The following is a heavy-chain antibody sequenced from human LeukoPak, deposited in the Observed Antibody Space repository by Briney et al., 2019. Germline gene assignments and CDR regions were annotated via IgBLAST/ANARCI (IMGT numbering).Heavy chain of an antibody. Sequence: PGGSLRLSCAAFGSTLDDYAMHWVRQVPGKGLEWVSGISWDSDYIGYADSAKGRFTISRDNAKNALYLEMNSLRPEDTALYFCAKGRGFENYYYYGLDVWGQGTTVTVSS. V-gene: IGHV3-9*01. CDR2: ISWDSDYI. J-gene: IGHJ6*02. D-gene: IGHD6-25*01. CDR1: GSTLDDYA. CDR3: AKGRGFENYYYYGLDV.